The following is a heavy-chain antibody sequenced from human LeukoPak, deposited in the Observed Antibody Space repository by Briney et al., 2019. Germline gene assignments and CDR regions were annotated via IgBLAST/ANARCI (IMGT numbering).Heavy chain of an antibody. Sequence: PSGTLSLTCTVSGCSISSGDYYWRWIRQPPGKGLEWIVYIYYSGSTYYNPSPTSRVTISVDTSKNQFSLKLSSVTAADTAVYYCARDYDILTGYPYYYGMHVWGQGTTVTVSS. D-gene: IGHD3-9*01. CDR3: ARDYDILTGYPYYYGMHV. CDR2: IYYSGST. CDR1: GCSISSGDYY. J-gene: IGHJ6*02. V-gene: IGHV4-30-4*01.